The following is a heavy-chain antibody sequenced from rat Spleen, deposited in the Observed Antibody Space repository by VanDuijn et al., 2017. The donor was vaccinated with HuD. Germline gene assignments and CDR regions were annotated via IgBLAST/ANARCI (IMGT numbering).Heavy chain of an antibody. D-gene: IGHD1-11*01. J-gene: IGHJ2*01. CDR3: ASHTTEGAPFDD. Sequence: QVQLKESGPGLVQSSQTLSLTCAVSGFSLTNYTVSWVRQPPGKGLEWIAAISSGGNTCYNSALKSRLSISRDTSKSQVFLKRNSLQTEDTAMYFCASHTTEGAPFDDWGQGVRVTVSS. V-gene: IGHV2-6*01. CDR1: GFSLTNYT. CDR2: ISSGGNT.